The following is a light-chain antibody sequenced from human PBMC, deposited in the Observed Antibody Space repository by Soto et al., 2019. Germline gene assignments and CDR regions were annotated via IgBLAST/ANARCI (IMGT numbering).Light chain of an antibody. CDR1: SSDVGAYIF. Sequence: QSALTQPASVSGSPGQSITISCTGTSSDVGAYIFVSWYQQHPGKAPKLMIYDIINRPSGVSNRFSGSKSGNTASLTISGLQAEDEADYYCCSYAGSYTFEVFGTGTKVTV. CDR2: DII. J-gene: IGLJ1*01. V-gene: IGLV2-14*03. CDR3: CSYAGSYTFEV.